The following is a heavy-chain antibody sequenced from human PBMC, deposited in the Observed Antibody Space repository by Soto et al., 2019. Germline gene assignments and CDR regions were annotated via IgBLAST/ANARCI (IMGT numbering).Heavy chain of an antibody. V-gene: IGHV3-53*01. CDR1: AFTVRSNY. Sequence: PGGSLRLSCAASAFTVRSNYMSWVRQAPGKGLEWVSSISRDGGTYYTDSVKGRFAISRGNSKNTLYLQMNSLTVEDTAVYYCARDVMSVAGTADYWGQGTLDTVSS. CDR2: ISRDGGT. J-gene: IGHJ4*02. D-gene: IGHD6-19*01. CDR3: ARDVMSVAGTADY.